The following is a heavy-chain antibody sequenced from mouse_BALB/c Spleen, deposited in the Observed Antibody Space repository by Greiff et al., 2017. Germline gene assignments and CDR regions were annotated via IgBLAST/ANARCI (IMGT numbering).Heavy chain of an antibody. V-gene: IGHV1S29*02. D-gene: IGHD2-4*01. CDR2: IYPYNGGT. J-gene: IGHJ2*01. Sequence: EVKLVESGPELVKPGASVKISCKASGYTFTDYNMHWVKQSHGKSLEWIGYIYPYNGGTGYNQKFKSKATLTVDNSSSTAYMELRSLTSEDSAVYYCARRYDYEYFDYWGQGTTLTVSS. CDR1: GYTFTDYN. CDR3: ARRYDYEYFDY.